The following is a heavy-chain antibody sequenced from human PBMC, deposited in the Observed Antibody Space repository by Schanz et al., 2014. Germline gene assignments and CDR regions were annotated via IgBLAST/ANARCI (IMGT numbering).Heavy chain of an antibody. CDR2: IWNNGVTK. CDR3: ARDSGPYYEKSMDV. D-gene: IGHD3-3*01. CDR1: GFSLNTYG. J-gene: IGHJ6*02. V-gene: IGHV3-33*01. Sequence: QAQLMESGGGVVQPGTSLILSCSVSGFSLNTYGIHWFRQPAGKGLEWVAVIWNNGVTKYYADSVRGRFTISRDRFQNTLYLRMSSLRAEDTALYYCARDSGPYYEKSMDVWGQGTTVAVSS.